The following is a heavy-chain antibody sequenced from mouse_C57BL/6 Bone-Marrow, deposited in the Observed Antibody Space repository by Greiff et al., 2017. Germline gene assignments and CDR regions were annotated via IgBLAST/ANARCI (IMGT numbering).Heavy chain of an antibody. D-gene: IGHD2-2*01. V-gene: IGHV1-81*01. Sequence: QVQLQQSGAELARPGASVKLSCKASGYTFTSYGISWVKQRTGQGLEWIGEIYPRSGNTSYNEKFQGKATLTAAKYSSTAYMDLRILTSEDAAVYICERDEWLRPLDALDYWGQGTSVTVSS. CDR2: IYPRSGNT. J-gene: IGHJ4*01. CDR3: ERDEWLRPLDALDY. CDR1: GYTFTSYG.